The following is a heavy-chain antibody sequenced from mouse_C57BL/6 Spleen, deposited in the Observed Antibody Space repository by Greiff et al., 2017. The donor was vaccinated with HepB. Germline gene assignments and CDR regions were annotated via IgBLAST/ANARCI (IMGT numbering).Heavy chain of an antibody. D-gene: IGHD2-1*01. J-gene: IGHJ4*01. CDR3: ARHYGNHAYAMDY. CDR2: IYPSDSET. Sequence: VQLQQPGAELVRPGSSVKLSCKASGYTFTSYWMDWVKRRPGQGLEWIGNIYPSDSETHYNQKFKDKAPLTVDKSSSTAYMQLSSLTSEDSAVYYCARHYGNHAYAMDYWGQGTSVTVSS. V-gene: IGHV1-61*01. CDR1: GYTFTSYW.